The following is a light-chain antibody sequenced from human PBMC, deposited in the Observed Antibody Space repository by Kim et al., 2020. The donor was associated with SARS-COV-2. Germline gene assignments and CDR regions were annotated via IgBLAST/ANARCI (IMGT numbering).Light chain of an antibody. CDR3: QQYNSYSWT. CDR2: KAS. CDR1: QSINSW. Sequence: DIQMTQSPSTLSASVGDRVTITCRASQSINSWLAWYQQKPGKAPKVLIYKASSSESGVPSRFSGSGSGTEFTLTISSLQPDDFATYYCQQYNSYSWTFGQGTKVDIK. J-gene: IGKJ1*01. V-gene: IGKV1-5*03.